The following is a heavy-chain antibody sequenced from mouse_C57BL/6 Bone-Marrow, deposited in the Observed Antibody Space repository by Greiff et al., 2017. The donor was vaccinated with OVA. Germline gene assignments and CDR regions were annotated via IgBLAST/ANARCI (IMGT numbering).Heavy chain of an antibody. CDR2: INPNNGGT. CDR1: GYTFTDYY. V-gene: IGHV1-26*01. D-gene: IGHD1-1*01. J-gene: IGHJ2*01. Sequence: EVQLQQSGPELVKPGASVKISCKASGYTFTDYYMNWVKQSHGKSLEWIGDINPNNGGTSYNQKFKGKATLTVDKSSSTAYMELRSLTSEDSAVYYCARRTTVVAPYYFDYWGQGTTLTVSS. CDR3: ARRTTVVAPYYFDY.